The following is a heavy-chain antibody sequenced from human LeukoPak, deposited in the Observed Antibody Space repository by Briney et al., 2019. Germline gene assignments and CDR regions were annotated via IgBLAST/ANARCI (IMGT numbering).Heavy chain of an antibody. D-gene: IGHD3-22*01. CDR3: ARAYYDSSGYYFLY. CDR2: INHSGST. V-gene: IGHV4-34*01. Sequence: SETLSLTCAVYGGSFSGYYWSWIRQPPGKGLEWIGEINHSGSTNYNPSLKSRVTISVDTSKNQFSLKLSSVTAADTAVYYCARAYYDSSGYYFLYWGQGTLVTVSS. CDR1: GGSFSGYY. J-gene: IGHJ4*02.